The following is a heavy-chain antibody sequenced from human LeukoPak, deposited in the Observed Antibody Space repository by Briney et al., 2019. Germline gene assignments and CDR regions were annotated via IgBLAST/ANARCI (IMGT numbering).Heavy chain of an antibody. V-gene: IGHV4-59*01. CDR1: GGSISSYY. CDR3: ARESSSRDFWSGYPGNYYYMDV. D-gene: IGHD3-3*01. J-gene: IGHJ6*03. CDR2: IYYSGSP. Sequence: SETLSLTCTVSGGSISSYYWSWIRQPPGKGLEWIGYIYYSGSPNYHPSLKSRVTISVDTSKNQFSLKLSSVTAADTAVYYCARESSSRDFWSGYPGNYYYMDVWGKGTTVTVSS.